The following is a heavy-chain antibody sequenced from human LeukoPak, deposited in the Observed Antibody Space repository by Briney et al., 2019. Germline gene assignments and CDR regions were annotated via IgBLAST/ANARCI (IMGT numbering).Heavy chain of an antibody. J-gene: IGHJ4*02. V-gene: IGHV3-30-3*01. Sequence: PGGSRRLSCAASGFTFSSYAMHWVRQAPGKGLEWVAAISYDGSNKYYADSVKGRFTISRDNSKNTLYLQMNSLRAEDTAVYYCARDDCSSTSCYGGYDYWGQGTLVTVSS. D-gene: IGHD2-2*01. CDR2: ISYDGSNK. CDR1: GFTFSSYA. CDR3: ARDDCSSTSCYGGYDY.